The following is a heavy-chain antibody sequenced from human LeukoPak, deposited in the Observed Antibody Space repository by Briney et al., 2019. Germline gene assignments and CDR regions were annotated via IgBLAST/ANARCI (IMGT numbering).Heavy chain of an antibody. J-gene: IGHJ6*03. D-gene: IGHD6-25*01. CDR3: AKEPYSSVYYFYYMDV. CDR1: GFTFSTCG. CDR2: IRYGGSDI. V-gene: IGHV3-30*02. Sequence: PGGSLRLSCAASGFTFSTCGMHWVRQAPGKGLEWVAFIRYGGSDIYYGDSVKGRFTISRDNPKNTLYLQMNSLRGEDTAVYYCAKEPYSSVYYFYYMDVWGKGTTVTVSS.